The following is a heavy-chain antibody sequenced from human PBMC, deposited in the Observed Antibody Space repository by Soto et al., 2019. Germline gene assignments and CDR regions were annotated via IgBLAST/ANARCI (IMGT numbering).Heavy chain of an antibody. CDR1: GFTFTSHA. D-gene: IGHD6-19*01. CDR3: SRERGEYTRGWYDY. CDR2: MTSNGDRA. J-gene: IGHJ4*02. V-gene: IGHV3-64*01. Sequence: EVQLVESGGGLVQPGGSLRLSCAASGFTFTSHAIHWVRQAPGKGLEYVSSMTSNGDRADYANSVKGRFTVSRDESKNTLYLQMDRLRTEDMAVYYCSRERGEYTRGWYDYWGQGTLVTVSS.